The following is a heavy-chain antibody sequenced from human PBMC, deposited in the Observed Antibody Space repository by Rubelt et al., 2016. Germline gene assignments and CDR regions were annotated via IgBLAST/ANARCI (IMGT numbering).Heavy chain of an antibody. CDR2: INPNSGDT. CDR3: ASDVNRTSCPLY. CDR1: GYTFTSYG. Sequence: QVQLVQSGAEVKKPGASVKVSCKASGYTFTSYGISWVRQAPGQGLEWMGWINPNSGDTHSAQNFQGRVTMTRARSIRHGSRELAVLGVDGTAWYYCASDVNRTSCPLYWGQGTLVTVSS. J-gene: IGHJ4*02. V-gene: IGHV1-2*02. D-gene: IGHD2-2*01.